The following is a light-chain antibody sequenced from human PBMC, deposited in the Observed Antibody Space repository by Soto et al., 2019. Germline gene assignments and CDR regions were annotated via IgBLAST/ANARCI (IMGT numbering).Light chain of an antibody. Sequence: HSVLTQPPSVSGAPGQRVTISCTGSSSNIGAGYDVHWYQHLPGTAPKLLIYGNTNRPSGVPDRFSGSKSGTSASLAITGLQAEDEADYYCQSYDSSLSGSVFGNGTKLTVL. CDR2: GNT. CDR3: QSYDSSLSGSV. J-gene: IGLJ1*01. V-gene: IGLV1-40*01. CDR1: SSNIGAGYD.